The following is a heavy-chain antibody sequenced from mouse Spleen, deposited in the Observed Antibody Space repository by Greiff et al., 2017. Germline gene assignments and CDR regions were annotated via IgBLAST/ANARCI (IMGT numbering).Heavy chain of an antibody. CDR1: GLNIKDDY. CDR2: IDPENGDT. V-gene: IGHV14-4*01. D-gene: IGHD1-1*01. J-gene: IGHJ2*01. Sequence: EVQLQQSGAELVRPGASVKLSCTASGLNIKDDYMHWVKQRPEQGLEWIGWIDPENGDTEYASKFQGKATITADTSSNTAYLQLSSLTSEDTAVYYCTTKGYYGSSVDYWGQGTTLTVSS. CDR3: TTKGYYGSSVDY.